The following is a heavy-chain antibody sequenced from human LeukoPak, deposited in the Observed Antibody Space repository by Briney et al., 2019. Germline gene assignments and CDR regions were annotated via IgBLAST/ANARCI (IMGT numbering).Heavy chain of an antibody. CDR2: ISYSGST. CDR1: GGSISPYH. Sequence: SETLSLTCAVSGGSISPYHWTWIRQPPGKGLEWIGYISYSGSTNYNPSLKSRVTISIDTSKSQCSLKLSSVTAADTAVYYCARHLDYYGSGSYEYWGQGTLVTVSS. D-gene: IGHD3-10*01. J-gene: IGHJ4*02. V-gene: IGHV4-59*08. CDR3: ARHLDYYGSGSYEY.